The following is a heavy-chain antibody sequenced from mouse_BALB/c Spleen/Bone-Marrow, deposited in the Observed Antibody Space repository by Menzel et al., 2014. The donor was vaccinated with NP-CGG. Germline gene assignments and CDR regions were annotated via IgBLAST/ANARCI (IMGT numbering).Heavy chain of an antibody. Sequence: EVKLQESGAELVKPGASVKLSCTASGFNIKDTYMHWVKQRPEQGLEWIGRIDPANGNTKYDPKFQGKATITADTSSNKAYLQLSSLTSEDTAVYYCARCELGRAWFAYWGQGTLVTVSA. CDR2: IDPANGNT. CDR1: GFNIKDTY. D-gene: IGHD4-1*01. V-gene: IGHV14-3*02. J-gene: IGHJ3*01. CDR3: ARCELGRAWFAY.